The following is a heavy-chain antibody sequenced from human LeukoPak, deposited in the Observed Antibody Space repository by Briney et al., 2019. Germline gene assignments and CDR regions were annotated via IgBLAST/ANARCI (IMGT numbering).Heavy chain of an antibody. Sequence: GGSLRPSCAASGFTVSSNYMSWVRQAPGKGLEWVSVIYSGGSTYYADSVKGRFTISRDNSKNTLYLQMNSLRAEDTAVYYCARVGGIVATTYFDYWGQGTLVTVSS. V-gene: IGHV3-66*01. CDR1: GFTVSSNY. D-gene: IGHD5-12*01. J-gene: IGHJ4*02. CDR2: IYSGGST. CDR3: ARVGGIVATTYFDY.